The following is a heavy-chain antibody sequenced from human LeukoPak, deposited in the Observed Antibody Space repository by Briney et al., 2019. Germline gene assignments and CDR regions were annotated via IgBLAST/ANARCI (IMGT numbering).Heavy chain of an antibody. D-gene: IGHD4-17*01. V-gene: IGHV3-30*04. J-gene: IGHJ5*02. CDR3: ARDGYYGDYVRIRWFDP. CDR1: GFTFSSYA. CDR2: ISYDGSNK. Sequence: GGSLRLSCAASGFTFSSYAMHWVRQAPGKGLEWVAVISYDGSNKYYADSVKGRFNISRDNSKNTLYLQMNSLRAEDTAVYYCARDGYYGDYVRIRWFDPWGQGTLVTVSS.